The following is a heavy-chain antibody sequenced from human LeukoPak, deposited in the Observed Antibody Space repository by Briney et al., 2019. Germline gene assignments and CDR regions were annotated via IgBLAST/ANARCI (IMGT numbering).Heavy chain of an antibody. Sequence: SETLSLTCTVSGYSISSGYYWGWIRQPPGKGLEWIGSIYYSGSTYYNPSLKSRVTISVDTSKNQFSLKLSSVTAADTAVYYCARHCVAAAGSYYFDYWGQGTLVTVSS. CDR1: GYSISSGYY. CDR3: ARHCVAAAGSYYFDY. J-gene: IGHJ4*02. V-gene: IGHV4-38-2*02. D-gene: IGHD6-13*01. CDR2: IYYSGST.